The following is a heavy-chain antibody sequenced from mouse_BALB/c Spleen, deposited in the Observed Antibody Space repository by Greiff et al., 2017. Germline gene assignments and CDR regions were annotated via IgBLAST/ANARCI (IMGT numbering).Heavy chain of an antibody. D-gene: IGHD2-2*01. V-gene: IGHV14-4*02. J-gene: IGHJ2*01. Sequence: VQLQQSGAELVRSGASVKLSCTASGFNIKDYYMHWVKQRPEQGLEWIGWIDPENGDTEYAPKFQGKATMTADTSSNTAYLQLSSLTSEDTAVYYCNDGYDGDYWGQGTTLTVSS. CDR1: GFNIKDYY. CDR2: IDPENGDT. CDR3: NDGYDGDY.